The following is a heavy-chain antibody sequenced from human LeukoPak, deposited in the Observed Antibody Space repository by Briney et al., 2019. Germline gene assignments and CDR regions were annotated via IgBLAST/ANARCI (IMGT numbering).Heavy chain of an antibody. CDR1: GFTFSSYS. V-gene: IGHV3-21*01. J-gene: IGHJ4*02. CDR3: ARASSSGGSCYLDY. D-gene: IGHD2-15*01. Sequence: GGSLRLSCAASGFTFSSYSMNWVRQAPGKELEWVSSISSSSSYIYYADSVKGRFTISRDNAKNSLYLQMNSLRAEDTAVYYCARASSSGGSCYLDYWGQGTLVTVSS. CDR2: ISSSSSYI.